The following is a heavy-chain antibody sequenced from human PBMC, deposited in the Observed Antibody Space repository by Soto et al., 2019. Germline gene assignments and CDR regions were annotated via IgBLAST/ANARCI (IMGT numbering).Heavy chain of an antibody. V-gene: IGHV1-58*01. Sequence: QMQLVQSGPEVKKPGTSVKVSCKASGFRFTSFGVQWVRQARGQRLEWRGWIGVGSGNTNYAQKFQEKVTITRDMSTSTANRELSSLTAEDTALYSCAAGDSSGYWGGWGQGTLVIVSS. D-gene: IGHD3-22*01. CDR3: AAGDSSGYWGG. CDR1: GFRFTSFG. J-gene: IGHJ4*02. CDR2: IGVGSGNT.